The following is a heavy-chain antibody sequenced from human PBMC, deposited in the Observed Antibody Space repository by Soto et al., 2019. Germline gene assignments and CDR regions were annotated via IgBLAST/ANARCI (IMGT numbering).Heavy chain of an antibody. CDR2: ITGGGDAT. CDR1: GFTFINYA. Sequence: EVQLLDSGGGLVQPGGSLRLSCATSGFTFINYAMNWVRQAPGKGLQWVATITGGGDATFYTDSVKGRFTISRDFYINTASLQMNSLGVDDTAVYYCARKVLGSTTRPDYWYFDLWGRGTLVTVSS. J-gene: IGHJ2*01. D-gene: IGHD3-10*01. V-gene: IGHV3-23*01. CDR3: ARKVLGSTTRPDYWYFDL.